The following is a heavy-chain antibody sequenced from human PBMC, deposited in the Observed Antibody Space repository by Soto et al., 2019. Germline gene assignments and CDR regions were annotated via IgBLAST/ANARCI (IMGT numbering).Heavy chain of an antibody. V-gene: IGHV1-69*02. CDR1: GCTFSSYT. CDR2: IIPILGIA. D-gene: IGHD3-22*01. Sequence: ASVQVSCKASGCTFSSYTISCVRQAPGQGLEWMGRIIPILGIANYAQKFQGRVTITADKSTSTAYMELSSLRSEDTAVYYCARRKIYDSSGLDYWGQGTLVTVSS. J-gene: IGHJ4*02. CDR3: ARRKIYDSSGLDY.